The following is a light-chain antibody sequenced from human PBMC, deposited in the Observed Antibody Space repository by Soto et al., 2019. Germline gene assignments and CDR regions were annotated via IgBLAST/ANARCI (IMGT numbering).Light chain of an antibody. J-gene: IGLJ1*01. V-gene: IGLV1-44*01. CDR2: TNT. Sequence: QSVLTQPPSASGTPGQRVTISCSGSSSNVGGNPVNWYQHVPTTAPKLLIYTNTQRPSGVPDRFSGSKSGTSASLAISGLQSEDEADYYCASGDDSLNGPVFGTGIKVT. CDR3: ASGDDSLNGPV. CDR1: SSNVGGNP.